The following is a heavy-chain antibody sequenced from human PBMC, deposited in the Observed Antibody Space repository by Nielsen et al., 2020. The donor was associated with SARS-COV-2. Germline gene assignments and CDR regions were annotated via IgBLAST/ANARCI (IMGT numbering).Heavy chain of an antibody. CDR1: GYIFTGNY. CDR3: ATMQQLVSSLDY. D-gene: IGHD6-13*01. CDR2: INPNSGGT. V-gene: IGHV1-2*06. J-gene: IGHJ4*02. Sequence: ASVKVSCKASGYIFTGNYMHWVRQDPGQGLEWMGRINPNSGGTNYEQKFQGRVTMTSDTSISTAYMELSRLRSDDTPVYYCATMQQLVSSLDYWGQGTLVTVSS.